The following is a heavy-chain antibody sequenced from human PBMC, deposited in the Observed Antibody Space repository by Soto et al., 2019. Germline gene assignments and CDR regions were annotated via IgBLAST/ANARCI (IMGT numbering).Heavy chain of an antibody. CDR3: ARLVGATALDY. J-gene: IGHJ4*02. V-gene: IGHV4-31*03. Sequence: QVQLQESGPGLVKPSQTLSLTCTVSGGSISSGGYYWSWIRQHPGKGMGWIGYIYYSGSTNYNPSHKRRITIAVDTSKSKCALKLSSVTAADTAAYCWARLVGATALDYWGQGTLVTVSS. CDR2: IYYSGST. CDR1: GGSISSGGYY. D-gene: IGHD1-26*01.